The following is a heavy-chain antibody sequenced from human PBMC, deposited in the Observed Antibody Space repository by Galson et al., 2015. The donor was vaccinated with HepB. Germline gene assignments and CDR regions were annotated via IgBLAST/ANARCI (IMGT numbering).Heavy chain of an antibody. D-gene: IGHD6-19*01. CDR3: ARDLKGGWPFDY. Sequence: SVKVSCKASGGTFSSYAISWVRQAPGQGLEWMGRIIPILGIANYAQKFQGRVTITADKSTSTAYMELSSLRSEDTAVYYCARDLKGGWPFDYWGQGTLVTVSS. CDR2: IIPILGIA. V-gene: IGHV1-69*04. CDR1: GGTFSSYA. J-gene: IGHJ4*02.